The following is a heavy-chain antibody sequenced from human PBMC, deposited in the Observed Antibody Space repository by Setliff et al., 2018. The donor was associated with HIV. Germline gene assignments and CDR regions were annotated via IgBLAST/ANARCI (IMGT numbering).Heavy chain of an antibody. D-gene: IGHD2-8*01. CDR1: GYTFTSYG. Sequence: ASVKVSCKASGYTFTSYGVTWVRQAPGQGLEWMGWINANSGHTNYAQKFQDRVTITADTSSTTAYMELSSLRAEDTAMYYCLLPRTSGWHNWADPWGQGTLVTVSS. V-gene: IGHV1-18*01. CDR2: INANSGHT. J-gene: IGHJ5*02. CDR3: LLPRTSGWHNWADP.